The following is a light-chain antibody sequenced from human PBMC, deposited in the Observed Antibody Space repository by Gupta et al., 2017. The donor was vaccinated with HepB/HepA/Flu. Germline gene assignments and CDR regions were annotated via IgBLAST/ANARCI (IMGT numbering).Light chain of an antibody. CDR1: QSVSSSY. CDR3: QQYGSSPLT. Sequence: EIVLTQSPGTLSLSPGERATLSCRASQSVSSSYLAWYQQKLCQAPRLLIYGASSRATGIPDRFSGSGAGTDFTLTISRLEQEDFAVYYCQQYGSSPLTFGQGTKVEIK. CDR2: GAS. V-gene: IGKV3-20*01. J-gene: IGKJ1*01.